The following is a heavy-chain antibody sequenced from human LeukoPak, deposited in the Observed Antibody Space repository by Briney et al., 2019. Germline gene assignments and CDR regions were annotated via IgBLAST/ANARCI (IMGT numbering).Heavy chain of an antibody. J-gene: IGHJ4*02. Sequence: SETLSLTCTVTGGSIRDHYWTWLRQPPGKELEWVGYVYYTGSTIYNPSLRSRVTISADTSKNQFSLVLSSVTAADTAVYFCARGVEYFDYWGQGSLVTVSS. CDR3: ARGVEYFDY. CDR1: GGSIRDHY. V-gene: IGHV4-59*11. CDR2: VYYTGST. D-gene: IGHD1-1*01.